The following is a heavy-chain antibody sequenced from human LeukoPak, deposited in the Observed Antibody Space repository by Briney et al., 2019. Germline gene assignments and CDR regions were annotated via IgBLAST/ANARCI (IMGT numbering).Heavy chain of an antibody. V-gene: IGHV1-8*01. CDR2: MNPNSGNT. D-gene: IGHD4/OR15-4a*01. J-gene: IGHJ5*02. CDR3: ARGPLMRGAIGP. Sequence: ASVKVSCKASGYSFTSYDINWLRQATGQGLEWMGWMNPNSGNTGYAQKFQGRVTITRNTSISTAYMELSSLRSEDTAVYYCARGPLMRGAIGPWGQGTLVTVSS. CDR1: GYSFTSYD.